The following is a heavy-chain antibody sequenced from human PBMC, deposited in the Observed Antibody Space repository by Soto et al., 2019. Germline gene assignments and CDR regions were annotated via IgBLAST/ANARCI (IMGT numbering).Heavy chain of an antibody. Sequence: SVKVSCKASGGTFSSYAISWVRQAPGQGLEWMGGIIPIFGTANYAQRFQGRVTLTTDTSTNTAYMELRSLTSDDTAVYYCARDEGGYDILTGYYKAHHFDYWGQGVLVTVSS. J-gene: IGHJ4*02. D-gene: IGHD3-9*01. CDR2: IIPIFGTA. V-gene: IGHV1-69*05. CDR1: GGTFSSYA. CDR3: ARDEGGYDILTGYYKAHHFDY.